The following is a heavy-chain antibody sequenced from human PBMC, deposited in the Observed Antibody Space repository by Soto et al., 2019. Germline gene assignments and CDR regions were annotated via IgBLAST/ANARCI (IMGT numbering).Heavy chain of an antibody. CDR2: ISAYNGNT. J-gene: IGHJ4*02. CDR3: ARDPPLFPPYDYIWGSYRYTRFDY. V-gene: IGHV1-18*01. D-gene: IGHD3-16*02. CDR1: GYTFTSYG. Sequence: ASVKVSCKASGYTFTSYGISWVRQAPGQGLEWMGWISAYNGNTNYAQKLQGRVTMTTDTSTSTAYMELRSLRSDDTAVYYCARDPPLFPPYDYIWGSYRYTRFDYWGQGTLVTVSS.